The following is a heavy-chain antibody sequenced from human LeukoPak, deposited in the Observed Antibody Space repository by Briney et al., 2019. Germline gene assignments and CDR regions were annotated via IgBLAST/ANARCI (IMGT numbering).Heavy chain of an antibody. J-gene: IGHJ4*02. CDR3: AKVYSSSWSSFDY. CDR2: ISWNSGSI. Sequence: GGSLRLSCAASGFTFDDYAMHWVRQAPGKGLEWVSGISWNSGSIGYADSVKGRFTISRDNAKNSLYPQMNSLRAEDTALYYCAKVYSSSWSSFDYWGQGTLVTVSS. D-gene: IGHD6-13*01. CDR1: GFTFDDYA. V-gene: IGHV3-9*01.